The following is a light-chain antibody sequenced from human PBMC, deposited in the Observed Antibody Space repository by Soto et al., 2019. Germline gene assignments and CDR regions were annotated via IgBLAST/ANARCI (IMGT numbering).Light chain of an antibody. CDR3: QQYYSPSWT. CDR1: QSVLYSPNNFNY. V-gene: IGKV4-1*01. Sequence: DIVMTQSPDSLAVSLGERATINCKSSQSVLYSPNNFNYLAWYQQKPGQPPKLLIYWASTRESGVPDRFSGSGSGTHFTLTISSLQAEDVAVYYCQQYYSPSWTFGQGTKVEIK. CDR2: WAS. J-gene: IGKJ1*01.